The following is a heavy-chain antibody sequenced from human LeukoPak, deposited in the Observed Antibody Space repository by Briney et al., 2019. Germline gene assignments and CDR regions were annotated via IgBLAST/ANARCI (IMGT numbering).Heavy chain of an antibody. CDR2: INPSGGST. V-gene: IGHV1-46*01. D-gene: IGHD3-16*01. CDR1: GYTFTSYY. CDR3: AREILGDPYYSYGMDV. Sequence: ASVKVSCKASGYTFTSYYMHWVRQSPGQGLEWMGIINPSGGSTSYAQKFQGRVTMTRDTSTSTVYMELSSLRSEDTAVYYCAREILGDPYYSYGMDVWGQGTTVTVSS. J-gene: IGHJ6*02.